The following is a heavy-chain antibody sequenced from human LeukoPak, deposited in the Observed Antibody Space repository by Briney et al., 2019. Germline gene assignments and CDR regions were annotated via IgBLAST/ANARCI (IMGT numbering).Heavy chain of an antibody. V-gene: IGHV3-7*01. CDR3: FGSGSYSN. J-gene: IGHJ4*02. CDR1: GFTFSNSW. Sequence: GGSLRLSCAASGFTFSNSWINWVRQALGKGLEWVANIKPDGSQTYYLDSVKGRFTVSRDNAKDSAYLQMNSLSAEDTAVYYCFGSGSYSNWDQGTLVTVSS. CDR2: IKPDGSQT. D-gene: IGHD3-10*01.